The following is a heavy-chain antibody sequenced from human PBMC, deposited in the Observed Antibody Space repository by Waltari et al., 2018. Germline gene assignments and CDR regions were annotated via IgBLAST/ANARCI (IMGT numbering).Heavy chain of an antibody. CDR2: VDPEDGET. CDR1: GYTFTDYS. V-gene: IGHV1-69-2*01. J-gene: IGHJ4*02. D-gene: IGHD5-12*01. Sequence: EVQLVQSGAAVKKPGATVKISCQASGYTFTDYSMHWVQQAPGKGLEWMGRVDPEDGETIYAEKFQGRVTITADTSTDTAYMELSSLRSEDTAVYYCATGGVEMATIDCDYWGQGTLVTVSS. CDR3: ATGGVEMATIDCDY.